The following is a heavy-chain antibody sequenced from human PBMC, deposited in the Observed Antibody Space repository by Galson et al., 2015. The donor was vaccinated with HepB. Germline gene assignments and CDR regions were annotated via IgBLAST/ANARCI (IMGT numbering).Heavy chain of an antibody. Sequence: SLRLSCAASGFTFSRYSMHWVRQAPGKGLVWISRINSDGSSTNYADSVKGRFTISRDNAKNTLYLQMNSLRAEDTAVYYCARDSTVTHKLYYFDYWGQGTLVTVSS. CDR3: ARDSTVTHKLYYFDY. V-gene: IGHV3-74*01. D-gene: IGHD4-17*01. CDR2: INSDGSST. CDR1: GFTFSRYS. J-gene: IGHJ4*02.